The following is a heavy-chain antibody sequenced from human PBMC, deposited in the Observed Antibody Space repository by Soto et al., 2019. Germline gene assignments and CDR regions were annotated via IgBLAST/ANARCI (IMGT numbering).Heavy chain of an antibody. V-gene: IGHV3-11*01. J-gene: IGHJ4*02. D-gene: IGHD3-22*01. CDR1: GFTFSDYY. Sequence: SLRLSCAASGFTFSDYYMSWIRQAPGKGLEWVAYISSSDNIIYYADSVKGRFTISRDNAKNSLYLQMNSLRAEDTAVYYCARDLGYYDSSGYFDYWGQGTLVTVSS. CDR3: ARDLGYYDSSGYFDY. CDR2: ISSSDNII.